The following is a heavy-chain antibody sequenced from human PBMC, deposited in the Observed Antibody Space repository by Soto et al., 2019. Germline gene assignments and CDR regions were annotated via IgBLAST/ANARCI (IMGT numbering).Heavy chain of an antibody. Sequence: GLDLEWLALIYWDDDKRYSPSLKSRLTITKDTSKNQVVLTMTNMDPVDTATYYCALYDYYDSSGFGDYWGQGTLVTVSS. J-gene: IGHJ4*02. CDR2: IYWDDDK. V-gene: IGHV2-5*02. CDR3: ALYDYYDSSGFGDY. D-gene: IGHD3-22*01.